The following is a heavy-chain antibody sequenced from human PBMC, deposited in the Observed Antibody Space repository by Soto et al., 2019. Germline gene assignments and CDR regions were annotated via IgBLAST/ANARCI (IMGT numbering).Heavy chain of an antibody. CDR3: ARWGIAAGDY. Sequence: GGSLRLSYAASGFTFSSYGMHWVRQAPDKGLEWVAVIWYDGSNKYYADSVKGRFTISRDNSKNTLYLQRNSLRAEDTAVYYCARWGIAAGDYWGQGTLVTVSS. V-gene: IGHV3-33*01. D-gene: IGHD6-13*01. CDR2: IWYDGSNK. J-gene: IGHJ4*02. CDR1: GFTFSSYG.